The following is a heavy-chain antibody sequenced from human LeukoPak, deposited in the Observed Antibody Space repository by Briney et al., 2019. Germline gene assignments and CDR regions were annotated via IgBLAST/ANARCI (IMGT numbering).Heavy chain of an antibody. D-gene: IGHD3-22*01. J-gene: IGHJ4*02. CDR3: AREDYDSSGYYSYYFDY. Sequence: GGSLSLSCAASGFTFSIFWMHWVRQAPGKGLVWVSRINSDGSSTSYADSVKGRFTIPRDNAKNTLYLQMNSLRAEDTAVYYCAREDYDSSGYYSYYFDYWGQGTLVTVSS. CDR2: INSDGSST. V-gene: IGHV3-74*01. CDR1: GFTFSIFW.